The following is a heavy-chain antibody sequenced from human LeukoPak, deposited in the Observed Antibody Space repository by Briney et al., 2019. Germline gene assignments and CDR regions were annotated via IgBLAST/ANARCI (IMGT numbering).Heavy chain of an antibody. Sequence: GGSLRLSCAASGFTFSSYWMSWVRQAPGKGLEWVANIKQDGSEKYYVDSVKGRFTISRDNAKNSLYLQMNSLRAEDTAVYYCARETVHCSGGSCYSRYDAFDIWGQGTMVTVSS. CDR1: GFTFSSYW. CDR2: IKQDGSEK. D-gene: IGHD2-15*01. J-gene: IGHJ3*02. V-gene: IGHV3-7*01. CDR3: ARETVHCSGGSCYSRYDAFDI.